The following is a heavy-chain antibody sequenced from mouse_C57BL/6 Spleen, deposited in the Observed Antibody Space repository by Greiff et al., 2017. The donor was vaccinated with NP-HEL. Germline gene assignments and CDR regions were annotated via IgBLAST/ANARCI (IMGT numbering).Heavy chain of an antibody. V-gene: IGHV1-61*01. Sequence: QVQLKQPGAELVRPGSSVKLSCKASGYTFTSYWMDWVKQRPGQGLEWIGNIYPSDSETHYNQKFKDKATLTVDKSSSTAYMQLSSLTSEDSAVYYCARWGPSFDYWGQGTTLTVSS. CDR3: ARWGPSFDY. CDR1: GYTFTSYW. CDR2: IYPSDSET. J-gene: IGHJ2*01.